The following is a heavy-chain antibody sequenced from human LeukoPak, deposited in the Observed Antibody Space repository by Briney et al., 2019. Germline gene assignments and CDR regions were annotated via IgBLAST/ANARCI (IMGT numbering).Heavy chain of an antibody. V-gene: IGHV3-23*01. Sequence: PGGSLRLSCGVSGFTFSNYAMSWVRQAPGKGLEWVSGISGSGGSTYYTDSMKGRFTISRDNSKNTLYLQMNSLRADDTAVYFCARAGQQLVPYYFNYWGRGILVTVSS. J-gene: IGHJ4*02. CDR1: GFTFSNYA. D-gene: IGHD6-13*01. CDR3: ARAGQQLVPYYFNY. CDR2: ISGSGGST.